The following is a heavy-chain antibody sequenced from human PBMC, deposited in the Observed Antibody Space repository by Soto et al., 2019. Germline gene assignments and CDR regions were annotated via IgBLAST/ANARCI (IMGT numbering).Heavy chain of an antibody. V-gene: IGHV3-30-3*01. CDR1: GFTFSSYA. D-gene: IGHD3-10*01. J-gene: IGHJ4*02. CDR2: ISDDGSNK. CDR3: TRGSGSTLVGKVSDY. Sequence: GGSLRLSCAASGFTFSSYAMHWVRQAPGKGLEWVAIISDDGSNKYYGDSVKGRFTISRDNSKNTLYLQMDSLRAEDTALYYCTRGSGSTLVGKVSDYWGQGTLVTVSS.